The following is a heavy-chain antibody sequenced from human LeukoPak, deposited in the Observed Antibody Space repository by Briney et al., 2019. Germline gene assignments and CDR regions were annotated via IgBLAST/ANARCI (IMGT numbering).Heavy chain of an antibody. CDR2: IDPSDSYT. V-gene: IGHV5-10-1*01. Sequence: GESLRISCKGSGYSFTSYWISWVRQMPGKGLEWMGRIDPSDSYTNYSPSFQGHVTISADKSISTAYLQWSSLKASDTAMYYCARRERRYYDILTGYSVFDYWGQGTLVTVSS. CDR3: ARRERRYYDILTGYSVFDY. J-gene: IGHJ4*02. CDR1: GYSFTSYW. D-gene: IGHD3-9*01.